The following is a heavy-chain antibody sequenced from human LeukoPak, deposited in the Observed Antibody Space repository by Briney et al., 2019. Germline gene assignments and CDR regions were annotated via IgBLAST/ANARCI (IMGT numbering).Heavy chain of an antibody. J-gene: IGHJ6*02. CDR2: ISGSGGST. V-gene: IGHV3-23*01. CDR1: GFTFSSHA. CDR3: AKLGDYYYYYGMDV. Sequence: GGSLRLSCAASGFTFSSHAMSWVRQAPGKGLEWVSAISGSGGSTYYADSVKGRFTISRDNSKNTLYLQMNSLRAEDTAVYYCAKLGDYYYYYGMDVWGQGTTVTVSS. D-gene: IGHD3-16*01.